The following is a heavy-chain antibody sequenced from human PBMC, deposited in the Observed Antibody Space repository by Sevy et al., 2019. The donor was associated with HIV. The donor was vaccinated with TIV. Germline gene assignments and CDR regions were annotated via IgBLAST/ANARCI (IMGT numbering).Heavy chain of an antibody. J-gene: IGHJ4*02. CDR3: AKDRVTVFGVVVTFDS. D-gene: IGHD3-3*01. CDR1: GFTFSTYW. CDR2: IKKDGSEK. V-gene: IGHV3-7*03. Sequence: GGSLRLSCAASGFTFSTYWMSWVRQAPGKGLEWVANIKKDGSEKYYADSVKGRFIISIDTSRNTLYLQMNSLRVEDSAVYFCAKDRVTVFGVVVTFDSWGQGTLVTVSS.